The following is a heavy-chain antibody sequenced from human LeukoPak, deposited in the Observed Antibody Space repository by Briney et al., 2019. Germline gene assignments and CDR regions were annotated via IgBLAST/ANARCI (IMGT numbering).Heavy chain of an antibody. V-gene: IGHV3-30-3*01. CDR2: ISYDGSNK. J-gene: IGHJ3*02. D-gene: IGHD6-19*01. CDR1: GFTFSSYA. CDR3: AKGRMRKGIAVAADAFDI. Sequence: GGSLRLSCAASGFTFSSYAMHWVRQAPGKGLEWVAIISYDGSNKYYADSVKGRFTISRDNSKNALYLQMNSLRAEDTAVYYCAKGRMRKGIAVAADAFDIWGQGTMVTVSS.